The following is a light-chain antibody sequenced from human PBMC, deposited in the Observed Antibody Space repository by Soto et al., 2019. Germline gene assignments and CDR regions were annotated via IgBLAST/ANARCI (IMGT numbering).Light chain of an antibody. J-gene: IGKJ2*01. Sequence: DIVLTQSPATLSLSPGERATLSCRASQSVSSHLAWYQQKPGQAPRLLIYDASNRATDIPGRFTGSGSGTDFTLTFSSLGPEDSAVYYCHQRINWPRTFGQGTKLEIK. CDR3: HQRINWPRT. CDR2: DAS. CDR1: QSVSSH. V-gene: IGKV3-11*01.